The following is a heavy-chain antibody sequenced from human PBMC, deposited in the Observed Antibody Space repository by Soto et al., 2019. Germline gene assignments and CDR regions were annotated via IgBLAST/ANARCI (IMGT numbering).Heavy chain of an antibody. CDR1: GFTFSNAW. CDR3: TTDLGDSRGYYYVGAFDI. Sequence: GGSLRLSCAASGFTFSNAWMSWVRQAPGKGLEWVGRIKSKTDGGTTDYAAPVKGRFTISRDDSKNTLYLQMNSLKTEDTAVYYCTTDLGDSRGYYYVGAFDIWGQGTMVTVSS. CDR2: IKSKTDGGTT. J-gene: IGHJ3*02. V-gene: IGHV3-15*01. D-gene: IGHD3-22*01.